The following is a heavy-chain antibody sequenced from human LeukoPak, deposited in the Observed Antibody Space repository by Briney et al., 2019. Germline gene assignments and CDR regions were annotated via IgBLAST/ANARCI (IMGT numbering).Heavy chain of an antibody. J-gene: IGHJ4*02. Sequence: ASVKVSCKASGYTFTNNYMHWVRQAPGQGLEWMGIINPSGDNTWYAQKFQGRVTLTRDMATSTDYMEVSSLRSEDTAVYYCARDLGLVTWRGGYFDYWGQGTLVTVSS. V-gene: IGHV1-46*01. D-gene: IGHD6-19*01. CDR2: INPSGDNT. CDR1: GYTFTNNY. CDR3: ARDLGLVTWRGGYFDY.